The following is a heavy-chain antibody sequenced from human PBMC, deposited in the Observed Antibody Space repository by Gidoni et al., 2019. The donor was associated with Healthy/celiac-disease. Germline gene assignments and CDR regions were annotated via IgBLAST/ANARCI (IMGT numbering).Heavy chain of an antibody. V-gene: IGHV3-30*18. CDR2: ISYDGSNK. Sequence: QVQLLEPGGGVVQPGRSPRPYCSASGFTFSRHGRHWVRQAPAKALEWGAVISYDGSNKYYADSVKGRFTISRDNSKNTLYLQMNSLRAEDTAVYYCAKVKVREKSGSERRNFDYWGQGTLVTVSS. CDR1: GFTFSRHG. D-gene: IGHD1-26*01. CDR3: AKVKVREKSGSERRNFDY. J-gene: IGHJ4*02.